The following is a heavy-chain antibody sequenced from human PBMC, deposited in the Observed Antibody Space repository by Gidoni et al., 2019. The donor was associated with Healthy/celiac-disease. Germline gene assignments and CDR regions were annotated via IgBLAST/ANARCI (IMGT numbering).Heavy chain of an antibody. Sequence: QVQLVQSGAEVKKPGASVKVSCKASGYTFTGYYMHWVRQAPGQGLEWMGWINPNSGGTNYAQKFQGRVTMTRDTSISTAYMELSRLRSDDTAVYYCARDVDHDLYDILTPPLGYWGQGTLVTVSS. D-gene: IGHD3-9*01. CDR3: ARDVDHDLYDILTPPLGY. J-gene: IGHJ4*02. CDR2: INPNSGGT. V-gene: IGHV1-2*02. CDR1: GYTFTGYY.